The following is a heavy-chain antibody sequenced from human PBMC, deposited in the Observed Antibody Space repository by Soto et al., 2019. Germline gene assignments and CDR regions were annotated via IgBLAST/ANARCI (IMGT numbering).Heavy chain of an antibody. D-gene: IGHD6-13*01. CDR3: ARDRRYIAAAGTNWFDP. J-gene: IGHJ5*02. V-gene: IGHV1-69*01. CDR1: GGTFSSYA. CDR2: IIPIFGTA. Sequence: QVQLVQSGAEVKKPGSSVKVSCKASGGTFSSYAISWVRQAPGQGLEWMGGIIPIFGTANYAQKFQGRVTITADESTSTAYMELSSLISEDTAVYYCARDRRYIAAAGTNWFDPWGQGTLVTVSS.